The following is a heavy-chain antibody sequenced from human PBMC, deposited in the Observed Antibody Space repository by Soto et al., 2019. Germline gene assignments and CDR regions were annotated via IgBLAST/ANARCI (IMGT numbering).Heavy chain of an antibody. Sequence: EVQLVESGGGLVQPGRSLRLSCAASGFTFDDYAMHWVRQAPGKGLEWVSGISWNSGSIGYADSVKGRFTISRDNAKNSLYLQMNSLRAEDTALYYCAKDSGRGAFDIWGQGTMVTVSS. CDR2: ISWNSGSI. J-gene: IGHJ3*02. CDR3: AKDSGRGAFDI. V-gene: IGHV3-9*01. CDR1: GFTFDDYA.